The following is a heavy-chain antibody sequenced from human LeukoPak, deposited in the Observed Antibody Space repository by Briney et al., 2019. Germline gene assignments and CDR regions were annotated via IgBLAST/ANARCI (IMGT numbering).Heavy chain of an antibody. CDR3: ARGSEYQLLGPRRWFDP. CDR1: GGSISSGDYY. Sequence: SETLSLTCTVSGGSISSGDYYWSWIRQHPGKGLEWIGYIYYSGSTYYNPSLKSRVTISVDTSKNQFSLKLSSVTAADTAVYYCARGSEYQLLGPRRWFDPWGQGTLVTVSS. V-gene: IGHV4-31*03. D-gene: IGHD2-2*01. J-gene: IGHJ5*02. CDR2: IYYSGST.